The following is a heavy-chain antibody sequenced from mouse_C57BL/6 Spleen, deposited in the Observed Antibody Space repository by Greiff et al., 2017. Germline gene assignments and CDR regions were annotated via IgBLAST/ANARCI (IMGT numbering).Heavy chain of an antibody. CDR1: GYTFTSYW. CDR3: ARTGSYYAMDY. CDR2: IYPSDSGT. V-gene: IGHV1-61*01. J-gene: IGHJ4*01. D-gene: IGHD4-1*01. Sequence: QVQLQQPGAELVRPGSSVKLSCKASGYTFTSYWMDWVKQRPGQGLEWIGNIYPSDSGTHYNQKFKDKATLTVDKSSSTAYMQLSSLTSEDSAVYYCARTGSYYAMDYWGQGTSVTVSS.